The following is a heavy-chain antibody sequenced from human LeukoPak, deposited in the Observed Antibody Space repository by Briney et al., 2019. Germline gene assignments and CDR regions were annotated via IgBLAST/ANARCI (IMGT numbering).Heavy chain of an antibody. CDR3: ARFYGGFANHWHFDL. J-gene: IGHJ2*01. Sequence: PAGSLRLSCVATEFNVSNNYLSWVRQAPGKGLQQVSVMYGRGARYYAAPMNGRFTISRDNSKNTLYRQMNSLRGDDTAVYYCARFYGGFANHWHFDLWGRGTLVTVSS. V-gene: IGHV3-53*01. CDR1: EFNVSNNY. D-gene: IGHD4-23*01. CDR2: MYGRGAR.